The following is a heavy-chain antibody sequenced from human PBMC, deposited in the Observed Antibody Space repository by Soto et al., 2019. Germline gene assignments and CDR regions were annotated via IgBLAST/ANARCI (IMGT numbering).Heavy chain of an antibody. V-gene: IGHV3-23*01. D-gene: IGHD2-21*02. J-gene: IGHJ4*02. Sequence: FXRLSCSSSPVTFCGYAMSWVRQAPVNGLEWVSGITGNAANTVYADSVKGRFTISRDNSKNALYLQLNSLRAEDTAVYFCAKAARDCGGDCYSSYFDSWGQGALVTVSS. CDR1: PVTFCGYA. CDR3: AKAARDCGGDCYSSYFDS. CDR2: ITGNAANT.